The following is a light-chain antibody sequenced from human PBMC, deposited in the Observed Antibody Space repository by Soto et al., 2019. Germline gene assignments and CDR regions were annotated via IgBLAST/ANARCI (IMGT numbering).Light chain of an antibody. CDR2: VAS. Sequence: EVVLTQSPGTLSLSPGERATLSCRASQNVRNNYLSWYQHKPGQAPRLLIYVASSRATGVPDRFSGSGSGTDFTLTITRLEPEDSAVYYCQQFGGSPRLSFGGGNKVEI. CDR3: QQFGGSPRLS. J-gene: IGKJ4*01. V-gene: IGKV3-20*01. CDR1: QNVRNNY.